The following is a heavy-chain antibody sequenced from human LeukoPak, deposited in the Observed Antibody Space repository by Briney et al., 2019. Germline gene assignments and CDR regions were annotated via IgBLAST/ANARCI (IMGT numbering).Heavy chain of an antibody. J-gene: IGHJ5*02. CDR1: GGSISGYY. V-gene: IGHV4-59*01. CDR3: ARAQNSYGFNWFDP. D-gene: IGHD5-18*01. Sequence: PSETLSLTCTVSGGSISGYYCSSIRQPRGKGLEWIGYIYYSGRTNYNPSLKSRVTISVNTSKNQLSLKLSSVTAADTAVYYCARAQNSYGFNWFDPWGQGTLVTVSS. CDR2: IYYSGRT.